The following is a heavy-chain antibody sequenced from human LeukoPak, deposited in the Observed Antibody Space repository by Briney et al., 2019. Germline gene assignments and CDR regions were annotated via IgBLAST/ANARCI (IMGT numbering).Heavy chain of an antibody. J-gene: IGHJ4*02. CDR3: ARGVGDSYYFDY. V-gene: IGHV4-59*01. CDR2: IYYSGST. CDR1: GGSISSYY. Sequence: PSETLSLTCTVSGGSISSYYWSWIRQPPGKGLEWIGYIYYSGSTNYNPSLKSRVTISVDTSKNQFSLKLSSVTAADTAVYYCARGVGDSYYFDYWGQGTLVTVSS.